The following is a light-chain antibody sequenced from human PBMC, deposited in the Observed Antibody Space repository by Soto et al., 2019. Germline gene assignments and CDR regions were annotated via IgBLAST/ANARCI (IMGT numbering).Light chain of an antibody. CDR3: YSYAGRSNWV. V-gene: IGLV2-23*01. Sequence: QSVLTQPASVSGSPGQSITISCTGTSSDIGAYNLVSWYQQHPGEAPRLILFEGDQRPSGVSRRFSTSKSGNTASLIISGLQAEDEADYYCYSYAGRSNWVFGGGTRSPS. CDR2: EGD. CDR1: SSDIGAYNL. J-gene: IGLJ3*02.